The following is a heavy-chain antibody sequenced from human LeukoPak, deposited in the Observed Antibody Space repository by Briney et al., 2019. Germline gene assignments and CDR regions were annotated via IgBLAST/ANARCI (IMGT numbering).Heavy chain of an antibody. CDR2: ISSSSSYI. Sequence: GGSLRLSCAASGFTFSSYSMTWVRQAPGKGLEWVSSISSSSSYIYYADSVKGRFTISRDKAKNSLYLQMNRLRAEDTAVYYCASLYDSSGYYPDYWGQGTLVTVSS. J-gene: IGHJ4*02. CDR3: ASLYDSSGYYPDY. CDR1: GFTFSSYS. D-gene: IGHD3-22*01. V-gene: IGHV3-21*01.